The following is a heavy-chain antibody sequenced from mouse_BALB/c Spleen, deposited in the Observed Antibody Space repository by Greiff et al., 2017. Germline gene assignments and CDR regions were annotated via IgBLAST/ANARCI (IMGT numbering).Heavy chain of an antibody. V-gene: IGHV1-14*01. J-gene: IGHJ3*01. CDR1: GYTFTSYV. D-gene: IGHD2-4*01. CDR3: ARMYYDYPSWFAY. Sequence: VHVKQSGPELVKPGASVKMSCKASGYTFTSYVMHWVKQKPGQGLEWIGYINPYNDGTKYNEKFKGKATLTSDKSSSTAYMELSSLTSEDSAVYYCARMYYDYPSWFAYWGQGTLVTVSA. CDR2: INPYNDGT.